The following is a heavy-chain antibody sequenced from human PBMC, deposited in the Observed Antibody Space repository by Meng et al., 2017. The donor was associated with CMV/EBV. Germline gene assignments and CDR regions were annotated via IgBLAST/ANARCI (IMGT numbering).Heavy chain of an antibody. CDR1: GFTFDDYN. Sequence: SGFTFDDYNMNWVRQAPGKGLEWVSLISWDGGSTYYADSVKGRFTISRDNSKNSLYLQMNSLRTEDTALYYCAKESDSSGYYSYFDYWGQGTLVTVSS. D-gene: IGHD3-22*01. CDR3: AKESDSSGYYSYFDY. CDR2: ISWDGGST. J-gene: IGHJ4*02. V-gene: IGHV3-43*01.